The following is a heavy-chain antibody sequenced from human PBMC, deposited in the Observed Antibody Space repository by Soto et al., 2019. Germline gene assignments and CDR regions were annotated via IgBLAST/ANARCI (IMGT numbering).Heavy chain of an antibody. J-gene: IGHJ4*02. Sequence: GGSLRLSCAASGFTFSSYAMHWVRQAPGKGLEWVAVISYDGSNKYYADSVKGRFTISRDNSKNTLYLQMNSLRAEDTAVYYCAREMGASGYWGQGTLVTVPS. V-gene: IGHV3-30-3*01. CDR3: AREMGASGY. D-gene: IGHD3-16*01. CDR2: ISYDGSNK. CDR1: GFTFSSYA.